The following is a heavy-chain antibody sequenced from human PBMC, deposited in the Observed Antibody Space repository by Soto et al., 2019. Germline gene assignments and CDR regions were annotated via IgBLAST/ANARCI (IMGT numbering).Heavy chain of an antibody. J-gene: IGHJ4*02. CDR1: GFTFTSSA. D-gene: IGHD3-9*01. Sequence: SVKVSCKASGFTFTSSAVQWVRQARGQRLECIGWIVVGSGNTNYAQKFQERVTITRDMSTSTAYMELSSLRSEDTAVYYCAADGPVLRYFDWLSGFDYWGQGTLVTVYS. CDR3: AADGPVLRYFDWLSGFDY. V-gene: IGHV1-58*01. CDR2: IVVGSGNT.